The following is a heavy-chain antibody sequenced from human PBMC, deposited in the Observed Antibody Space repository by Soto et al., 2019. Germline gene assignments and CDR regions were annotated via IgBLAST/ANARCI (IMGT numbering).Heavy chain of an antibody. CDR2: ISYDGSNK. CDR1: GFTFSSYA. D-gene: IGHD2-2*01. V-gene: IGHV3-30-3*01. Sequence: GGSLRLSCAASGFTFSSYAMHWVRQAPGKGLEWVAVISYDGSNKYYADSVKGRFTISRDNSKNTLYLQMNSLRAEDTAVYYCARDRDVLVPAAMTWYYYYGMDVWGQGTTVTVSS. J-gene: IGHJ6*02. CDR3: ARDRDVLVPAAMTWYYYYGMDV.